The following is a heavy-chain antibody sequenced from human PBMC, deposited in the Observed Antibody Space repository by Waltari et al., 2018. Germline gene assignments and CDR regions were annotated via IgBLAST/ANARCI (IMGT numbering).Heavy chain of an antibody. D-gene: IGHD6-13*01. CDR1: GGSISSGGYY. J-gene: IGHJ4*02. Sequence: QVQLQESGPGLVKPSQTLSLTCTVSGGSISSGGYYWSWIRQPPGKGLEWIGEINHSGSTNYNPSLNGRVTISVDTSKNQFSLKLSSVTAADTAVYYCARGIAAAGPEDYWGQGTLVTVSS. V-gene: IGHV4-31*03. CDR2: INHSGST. CDR3: ARGIAAAGPEDY.